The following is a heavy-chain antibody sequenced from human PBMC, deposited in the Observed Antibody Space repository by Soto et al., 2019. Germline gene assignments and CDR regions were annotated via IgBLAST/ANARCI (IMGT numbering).Heavy chain of an antibody. CDR1: GFTFISYA. CDR2: ISGSGDST. CDR3: AKVRYYYYDMDV. Sequence: GSLRLSCAASGFTFISYAINFFRHSPVKGLEWVSAISGSGDSTNYADSVKGRFTISRDNSKNTLNLQMNSLRAEDTAVYYCAKVRYYYYDMDVWGQGTTVTVSS. J-gene: IGHJ6*02. V-gene: IGHV3-23*01.